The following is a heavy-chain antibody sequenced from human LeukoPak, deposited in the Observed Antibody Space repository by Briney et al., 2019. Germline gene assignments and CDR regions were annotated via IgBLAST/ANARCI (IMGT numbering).Heavy chain of an antibody. CDR1: GFTFSTYS. D-gene: IGHD5-12*01. V-gene: IGHV3-48*01. J-gene: IGHJ4*02. CDR2: VSDSSAM. CDR3: ARDGGYSGYDADC. Sequence: GGSLRLSCAASGFTFSTYSMKWVRQAPGKGLEWVSYVSDSSAMYYADSVRGRFTISRENDKNSLFLQMNSLRAEDTAVYYCARDGGYSGYDADCWGQGTLVTVSS.